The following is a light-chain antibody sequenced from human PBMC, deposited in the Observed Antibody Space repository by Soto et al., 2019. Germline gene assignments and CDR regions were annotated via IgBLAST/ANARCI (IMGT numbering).Light chain of an antibody. V-gene: IGKV1-9*01. J-gene: IGKJ4*01. Sequence: DIQFTQSPSFLSASVPARVAITFRASQGISSYLAWYQQKPGKAPKPLIYAASTLQSGVPSRFSGSGSGTEFTLTISSLKPEDFATYYCQQLNSYLTFGGGTKVDIK. CDR2: AAS. CDR1: QGISSY. CDR3: QQLNSYLT.